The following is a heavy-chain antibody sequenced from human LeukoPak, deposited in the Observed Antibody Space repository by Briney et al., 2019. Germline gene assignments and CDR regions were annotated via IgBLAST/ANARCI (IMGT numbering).Heavy chain of an antibody. CDR2: INHSGST. J-gene: IGHJ5*02. Sequence: SETLSLTCTVSGGSISSSSYYWSWIRQPPGKGLEWIGEINHSGSTNYNPSLKSRVTISVDTSKNQFSLKLSSVTAADTAVYYCASTDYDILTGYNYWFDPWGQGTLVTVSS. V-gene: IGHV4-39*07. CDR1: GGSISSSSYY. D-gene: IGHD3-9*01. CDR3: ASTDYDILTGYNYWFDP.